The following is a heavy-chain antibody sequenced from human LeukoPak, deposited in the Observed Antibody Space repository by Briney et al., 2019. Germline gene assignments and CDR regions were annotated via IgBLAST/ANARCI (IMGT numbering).Heavy chain of an antibody. CDR2: IYYSGST. J-gene: IGHJ6*02. CDR3: ARAGYSSSWYIIDYYGMDV. V-gene: IGHV4-31*03. D-gene: IGHD6-13*01. Sequence: SETLSLTCTVSGGSISSGGYYWSWIRQHPGKGLEWIGCIYYSGSTYYNPSLKSRVTISVDTSKNQFSLKLSSVTAAVTAVYYCARAGYSSSWYIIDYYGMDVWGQGTTVTVSS. CDR1: GGSISSGGYY.